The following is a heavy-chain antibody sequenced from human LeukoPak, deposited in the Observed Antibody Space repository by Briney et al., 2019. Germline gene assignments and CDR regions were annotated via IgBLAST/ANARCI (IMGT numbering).Heavy chain of an antibody. CDR2: VHLDGRT. V-gene: IGHV4-4*02. D-gene: IGHD3-3*01. CDR1: GGSVTSTNW. CDR3: AREGGFYRPLDY. Sequence: SETLSLTCDVSGGSVTSTNWGTGVRQPPGKGLEWIGEVHLDGRTNYNPSLKSRLIMSVDLPENHISLKLTSLTAADTAVYYCAREGGFYRPLDYSGQGTLVTVSS. J-gene: IGHJ4*02.